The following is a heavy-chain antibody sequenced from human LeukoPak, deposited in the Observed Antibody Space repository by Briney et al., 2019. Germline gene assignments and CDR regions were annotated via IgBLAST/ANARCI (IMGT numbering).Heavy chain of an antibody. CDR3: VRDRELNY. V-gene: IGHV4-59*01. Sequence: PSETLSLTCTVSGGSISIYYWRWIRQPPGKGLEWIGYIYNSGSTNYNPSLKSRVTISVDTSKNQFSLNLGSVTAADTAVYYCVRDRELNYWGQGTLVTVSS. CDR2: IYNSGST. D-gene: IGHD3-10*01. CDR1: GGSISIYY. J-gene: IGHJ4*02.